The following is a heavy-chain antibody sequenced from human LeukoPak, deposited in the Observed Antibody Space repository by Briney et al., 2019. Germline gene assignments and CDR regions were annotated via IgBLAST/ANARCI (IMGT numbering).Heavy chain of an antibody. J-gene: IGHJ3*02. Sequence: SETLSLTCTVSGYSISSGYYWGWIRQPPGKGLEWIGSIYHSGSTYYNPSLKSRVTISVDTSKNQFSLKLSSVTAADTAVYYCARGLMVRGVMDAFDIWGQGTMVTVSS. D-gene: IGHD3-10*01. CDR1: GYSISSGYY. V-gene: IGHV4-38-2*02. CDR2: IYHSGST. CDR3: ARGLMVRGVMDAFDI.